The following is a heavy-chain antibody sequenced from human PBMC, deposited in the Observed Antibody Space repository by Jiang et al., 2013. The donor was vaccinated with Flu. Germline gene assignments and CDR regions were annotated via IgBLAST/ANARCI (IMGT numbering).Heavy chain of an antibody. V-gene: IGHV3-48*03. J-gene: IGHJ4*02. Sequence: VQLLESGGGLVQPGGSLRLSCAASGFTFSSYEMNWVRQAPGKGLEWVSYISSSGSTIYYADSVKGRFTISRDNAKNSLYLQMNSLRAEDTAVYYCARVPNYYDSSGYQAFDYWGQGTLVTVSS. CDR3: ARVPNYYDSSGYQAFDY. CDR1: GFTFSSYE. CDR2: ISSSGSTI. D-gene: IGHD3-22*01.